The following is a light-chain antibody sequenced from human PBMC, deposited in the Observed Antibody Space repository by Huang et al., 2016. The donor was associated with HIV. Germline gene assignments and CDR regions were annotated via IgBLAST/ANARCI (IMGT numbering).Light chain of an antibody. CDR3: QQYGSSSWT. J-gene: IGKJ1*01. CDR2: GAS. Sequence: EIVLTQSPGTLSLSPGERATLSCRASQSVSRSFFAWYQQKPGQAPRLLIHGASTRATGIPDRFSGRGSGTDFTLTISRLEPEDFAVYYCQQYGSSSWTFGQGTKVEIK. CDR1: QSVSRSF. V-gene: IGKV3-20*01.